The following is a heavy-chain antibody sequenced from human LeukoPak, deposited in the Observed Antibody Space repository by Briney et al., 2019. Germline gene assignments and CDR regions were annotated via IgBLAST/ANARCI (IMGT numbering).Heavy chain of an antibody. CDR2: INSYNGNT. J-gene: IGHJ4*02. D-gene: IGHD3-10*01. CDR1: VGTFISYA. Sequence: ASVKVSCKASVGTFISYAISWVRQAPGQGLEWMGWINSYNGNTNYAQKLRGRVTMTTDTSTSTAYMELRSLRSDDTAVYYCTRNHYYGSGSYYNPHRGFDYWGQGTLVTVSS. CDR3: TRNHYYGSGSYYNPHRGFDY. V-gene: IGHV1-18*01.